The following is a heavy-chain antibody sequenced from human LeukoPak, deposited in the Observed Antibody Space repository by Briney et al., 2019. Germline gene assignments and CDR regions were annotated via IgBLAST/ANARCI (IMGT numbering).Heavy chain of an antibody. J-gene: IGHJ5*02. CDR1: GYTFTSYD. D-gene: IGHD6-13*01. CDR2: MNPNSGNT. V-gene: IGHV1-8*01. CDR3: ARVYSSSWYYWFDP. Sequence: ASAKVSCKASGYTFTSYDINWVRQATGQGLEWMGWMNPNSGNTGYAQKFQGRVTMTRNTSISTAYMELSSLRSEDTAVYYCARVYSSSWYYWFDPWGQGTLVTVSS.